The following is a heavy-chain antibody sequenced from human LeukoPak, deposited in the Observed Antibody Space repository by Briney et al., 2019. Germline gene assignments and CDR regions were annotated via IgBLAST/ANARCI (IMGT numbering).Heavy chain of an antibody. CDR3: ASIADGYYYYGMDV. CDR2: IIPILGIA. Sequence: SVKVSCKASGGTFSSYAISRVRQAPGQGLEWMGRIIPILGIANYAQKFQGRVTITADKSTSTAYMELSSLRSEDTAVYYCASIADGYYYYGMDVWGQGTTVTVSS. D-gene: IGHD2-21*01. J-gene: IGHJ6*02. CDR1: GGTFSSYA. V-gene: IGHV1-69*04.